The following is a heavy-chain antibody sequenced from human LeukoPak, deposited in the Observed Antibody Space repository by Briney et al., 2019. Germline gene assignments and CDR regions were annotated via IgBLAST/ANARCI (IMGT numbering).Heavy chain of an antibody. CDR1: GYTFTGYY. J-gene: IGHJ1*01. CDR2: INPNSGGT. Sequence: ASVKVSCKASGYTFTGYYMHWVRQAPGQGLEWMGRINPNSGGTNYAQKFQGRVTMTRDTSTSTAYMELRSLRSDDTAVYYCARGGSYREFQHWGQGTLVTVSS. V-gene: IGHV1-2*06. D-gene: IGHD1-26*01. CDR3: ARGGSYREFQH.